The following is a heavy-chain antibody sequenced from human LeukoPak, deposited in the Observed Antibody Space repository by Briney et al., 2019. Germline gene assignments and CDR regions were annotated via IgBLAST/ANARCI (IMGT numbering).Heavy chain of an antibody. V-gene: IGHV3-23*01. D-gene: IGHD2-15*01. CDR2: ISGSGGST. Sequence: GGSLRLSCAASGFTFSSYAMSWVRQAPGKGLEWVSAISGSGGSTYYADSVKGRFTISRDNSKNTLYLQMNSPRAEDTAVYYCAKRGKYCSGGSCYYLDPWGQGTLVTVSS. CDR1: GFTFSSYA. J-gene: IGHJ5*02. CDR3: AKRGKYCSGGSCYYLDP.